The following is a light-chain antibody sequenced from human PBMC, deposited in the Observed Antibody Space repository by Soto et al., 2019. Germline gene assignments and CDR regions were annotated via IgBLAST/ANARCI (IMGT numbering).Light chain of an antibody. V-gene: IGKV1-12*01. J-gene: IGKJ4*01. CDR3: QQGNKFPLP. Sequence: DIQMTQSPSSVSASVGDRVTITCRTSQGISGLLAWYQQTPGKAPKLLISAASSLQSGVASRLSGSESGTDFTLTISRLQPEDFATYYCQQGNKFPLPFGGGTRVEIK. CDR2: AAS. CDR1: QGISGL.